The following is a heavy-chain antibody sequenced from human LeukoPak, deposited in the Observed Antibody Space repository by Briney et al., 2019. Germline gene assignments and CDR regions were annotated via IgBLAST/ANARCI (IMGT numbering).Heavy chain of an antibody. CDR3: AKDLAPYYYGSGSYYNPGAFDI. Sequence: GGSLRLSCAASGFTFSSYAMSWVRQAPGKGLEWVSAISGSGGSTYYADSVKGRFTISRDNSKNTLYLQMNSLRAEDTAVYYCAKDLAPYYYGSGSYYNPGAFDIWGQGTMVTVSS. J-gene: IGHJ3*02. CDR1: GFTFSSYA. V-gene: IGHV3-23*01. D-gene: IGHD3-10*01. CDR2: ISGSGGST.